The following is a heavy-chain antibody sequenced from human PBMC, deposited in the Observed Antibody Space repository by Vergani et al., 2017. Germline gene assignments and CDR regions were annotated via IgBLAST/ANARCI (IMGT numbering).Heavy chain of an antibody. J-gene: IGHJ4*02. CDR3: AGEHEIHLGELSLSLVPYFFDY. Sequence: QVQLVESGGGVVQPGRSLRLSCAASGFTFSSYGMHWVRQAPGQGLEWVAVIWYDGSIKYYADSVKGRFTISRDNAKNTLYLQMDSLRAEDTAVSYCAGEHEIHLGELSLSLVPYFFDYWGQGTLVTVSS. D-gene: IGHD3-16*02. V-gene: IGHV3-33*01. CDR1: GFTFSSYG. CDR2: IWYDGSIK.